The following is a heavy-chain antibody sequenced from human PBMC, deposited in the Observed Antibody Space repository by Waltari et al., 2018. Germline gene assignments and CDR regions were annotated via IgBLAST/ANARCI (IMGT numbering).Heavy chain of an antibody. CDR2: SRYRAQSYST. CDR3: SRAIFSSGFYYLDY. Sequence: VRLVESGGTVVQPGGPLGLPCTASGFSLSEYYMDWVRQAPGKGLEWVGRSRYRAQSYSTDYGASVEGRFTISRDEAKNSLYLQMDRLKTDDTAVYFCSRAIFSSGFYYLDYWGQGTLVTVSS. D-gene: IGHD3-22*01. V-gene: IGHV3-72*01. CDR1: GFSLSEYY. J-gene: IGHJ4*02.